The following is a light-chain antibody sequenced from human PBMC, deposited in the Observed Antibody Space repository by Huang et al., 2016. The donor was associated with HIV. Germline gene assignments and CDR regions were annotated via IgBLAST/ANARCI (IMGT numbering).Light chain of an antibody. Sequence: EIVLTQSPATLSLSPGERASQSVTSYLAGYQQKPGQAPRLLIYDASNRATGIPARVSGSGSGTDFTLTISSLEPEDFAVYYCQQRSSWPETFGQGTKVEIK. V-gene: IGKV3-11*01. CDR3: QQRSSWPET. CDR1: QSVTSY. J-gene: IGKJ1*01. CDR2: DAS.